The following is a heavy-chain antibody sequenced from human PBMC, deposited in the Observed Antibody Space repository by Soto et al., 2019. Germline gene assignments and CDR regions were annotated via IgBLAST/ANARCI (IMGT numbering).Heavy chain of an antibody. J-gene: IGHJ4*02. CDR3: ARGLPYGYGDY. D-gene: IGHD5-18*01. Sequence: QVQLVQSGAEVKKPGSSAKVSCKASGGTFSSYAISWVLQAPGQGLEWMGGIIPIFGTANYAQKFQGRVTITADESTSTAYMKLSSLRSEDTAVYYCARGLPYGYGDYWGQGTLVTVSS. V-gene: IGHV1-69*12. CDR2: IIPIFGTA. CDR1: GGTFSSYA.